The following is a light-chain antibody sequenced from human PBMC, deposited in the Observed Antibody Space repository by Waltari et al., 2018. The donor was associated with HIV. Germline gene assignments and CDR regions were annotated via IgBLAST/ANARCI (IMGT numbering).Light chain of an antibody. CDR2: DVT. Sequence: QSALTQPASVSGSPGQSITISCTGTSSHVGGYNYVSWYQQHPGKAPKLMFYDVTKRPSGVSNRFSGSKSGNTASLTISGLQAEDEADYYCCSYAGSGTWVFGGGTKLTVL. CDR3: CSYAGSGTWV. CDR1: SSHVGGYNY. V-gene: IGLV2-23*02. J-gene: IGLJ3*02.